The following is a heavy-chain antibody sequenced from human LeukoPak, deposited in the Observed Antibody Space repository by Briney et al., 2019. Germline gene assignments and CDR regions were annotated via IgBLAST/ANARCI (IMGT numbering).Heavy chain of an antibody. CDR1: GFTFSSNT. V-gene: IGHV3-30-3*01. CDR2: ISYDKSKK. J-gene: IGHJ4*02. Sequence: PGRSLRLSCVASGFTFSSNTMHWVRQAPGKGLEWVAVISYDKSKKYYADSVKGRFTISRDNSKSTLYLQMNSLRAEDTAVFYCARQIPAAVGSYDYWGQGTLVIVSS. CDR3: ARQIPAAVGSYDY. D-gene: IGHD2-2*01.